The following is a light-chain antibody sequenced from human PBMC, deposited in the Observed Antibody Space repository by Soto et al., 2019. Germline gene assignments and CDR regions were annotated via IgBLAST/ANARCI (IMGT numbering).Light chain of an antibody. Sequence: DIVMTQSPVSLPVTPGESASISCRSSQTLLYRNGNNDLNWYLQKPGQSPQLLIFLASTRASGVPDRISGSGSGTDFTLRISRVEAEDVGVYYCMQALQSPATFGGGTKVEIK. CDR3: MQALQSPAT. V-gene: IGKV2-28*01. CDR2: LAS. J-gene: IGKJ4*01. CDR1: QTLLYRNGNND.